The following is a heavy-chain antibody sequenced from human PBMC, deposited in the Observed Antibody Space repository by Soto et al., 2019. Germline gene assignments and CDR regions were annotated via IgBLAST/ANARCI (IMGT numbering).Heavy chain of an antibody. Sequence: SETLSLTCSVSDDSINSDKYYWGWIRQPPGKGLEWIGSIYYRGNAYYNPSLQTRVTISLDKSRSQFSLKLNSVTAADSAVYYCARGLERRVLHWFDPWGQGTLVTVSS. CDR1: DDSINSDKYY. CDR3: ARGLERRVLHWFDP. CDR2: IYYRGNA. V-gene: IGHV4-39*01. J-gene: IGHJ5*02. D-gene: IGHD1-1*01.